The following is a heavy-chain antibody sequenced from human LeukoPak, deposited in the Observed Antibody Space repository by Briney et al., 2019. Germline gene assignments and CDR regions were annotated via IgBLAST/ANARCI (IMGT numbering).Heavy chain of an antibody. V-gene: IGHV3-23*01. J-gene: IGHJ4*03. CDR1: GFTFSSYA. CDR3: AKDLDYPTLGYYFDY. CDR2: IGAGGTFT. Sequence: GGSLRLSCTASGFTFSSYAMNWARQAPGKGLEWVSGIGAGGTFTYYADSVKGRFTISRDNSRNTLYLQMNSLRADDTAVYYCAKDLDYPTLGYYFDYWGHENLVAVSS. D-gene: IGHD4-11*01.